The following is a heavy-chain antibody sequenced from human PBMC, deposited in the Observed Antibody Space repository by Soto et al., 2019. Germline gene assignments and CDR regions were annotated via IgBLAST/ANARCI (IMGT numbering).Heavy chain of an antibody. CDR3: ARSYYDILSGYYSYYFDY. V-gene: IGHV4-31*03. J-gene: IGHJ4*02. CDR1: GGSISSGGYY. D-gene: IGHD3-9*01. CDR2: LYYSGST. Sequence: QVQLQESGPGLVKPSQTLSLPCTVSGGSISSGGYYLSWIRQHPGKGLEWIGYLYYSGSTYYNPSLKSRVTISVDTSKNQSSLKLSSVTAADTAVYYCARSYYDILSGYYSYYFDYWGQGTLVTVSS.